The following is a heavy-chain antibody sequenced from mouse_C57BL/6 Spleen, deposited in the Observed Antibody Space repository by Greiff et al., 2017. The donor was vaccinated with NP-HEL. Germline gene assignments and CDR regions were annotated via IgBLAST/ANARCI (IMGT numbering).Heavy chain of an antibody. CDR1: GFTFSNYW. Sequence: EVKLVESGGGLVQPGGSMKLSCVASGFTFSNYWMNWVRQSPEKGLEWVAQIRLKSDNYATHYAESVKGRFTISRDDSKSSVYLQMNNLRAEDTGIYYCTIYYDYDGGKNYWGQGTTLTVSS. CDR2: IRLKSDNYAT. V-gene: IGHV6-3*01. CDR3: TIYYDYDGGKNY. D-gene: IGHD2-4*01. J-gene: IGHJ2*01.